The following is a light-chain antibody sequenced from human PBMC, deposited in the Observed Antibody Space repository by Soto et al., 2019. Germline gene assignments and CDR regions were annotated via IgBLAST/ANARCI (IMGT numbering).Light chain of an antibody. CDR1: SSDIGGYNS. V-gene: IGLV2-14*01. Sequence: QSVLTQPASVSGSPGQSITISCTGTSSDIGGYNSVSWYQQHPGKAPKLMIYDVTNRPSGISNRFSGSKSGNTASLTIFGLQAEDEADYYCSSYTSSHTRVFGTGTKLTV. CDR2: DVT. CDR3: SSYTSSHTRV. J-gene: IGLJ1*01.